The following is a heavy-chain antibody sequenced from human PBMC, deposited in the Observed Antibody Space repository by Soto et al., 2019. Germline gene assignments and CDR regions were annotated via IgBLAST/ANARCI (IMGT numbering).Heavy chain of an antibody. CDR3: ARMAGPWYFDL. J-gene: IGHJ2*01. Sequence: SETLSLTCAVHGGSFSGFYWTWIRQPPGKGLEWIGEINHSGSSNYNPPLKSRVAMSLDTSRNQFSLSLNSVTAADTAVYYCARMAGPWYFDLWGRGTLVTVSS. CDR1: GGSFSGFY. V-gene: IGHV4-34*01. CDR2: INHSGSS.